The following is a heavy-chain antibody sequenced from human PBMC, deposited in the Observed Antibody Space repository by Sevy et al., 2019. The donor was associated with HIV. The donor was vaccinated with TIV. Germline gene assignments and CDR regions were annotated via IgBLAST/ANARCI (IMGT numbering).Heavy chain of an antibody. CDR3: AKDRGYSYGRTNYYYGMDV. V-gene: IGHV3-23*01. CDR1: GFTFSSYA. Sequence: GGSLRLSCAASGFTFSSYAMSWVRQAPGKGLEWVSAISGGGGSTYYADSVKGRFTISRDNSKNTLYLQMNSLRAEDRAVYYCAKDRGYSYGRTNYYYGMDVWGQGTTVTVSS. CDR2: ISGGGGST. J-gene: IGHJ6*02. D-gene: IGHD5-18*01.